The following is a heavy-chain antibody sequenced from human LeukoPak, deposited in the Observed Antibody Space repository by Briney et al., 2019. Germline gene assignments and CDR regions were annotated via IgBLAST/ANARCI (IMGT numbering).Heavy chain of an antibody. J-gene: IGHJ2*01. Sequence: PGGSLRLSCAASGFAVSANYMSWVRQAPGKGLDWVSVIYSGGSTYYADSVKGRFTISRDNSKNTLYLQMNSLRAEDTAVYYCARDKVYYYDSSGYSYYWYFDLWGRGTLVTVSS. D-gene: IGHD3-22*01. CDR3: ARDKVYYYDSSGYSYYWYFDL. CDR2: IYSGGST. CDR1: GFAVSANY. V-gene: IGHV3-66*01.